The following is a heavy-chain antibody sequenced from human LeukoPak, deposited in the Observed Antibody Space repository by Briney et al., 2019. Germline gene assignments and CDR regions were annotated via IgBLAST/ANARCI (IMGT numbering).Heavy chain of an antibody. CDR1: GYTFTGYY. Sequence: ASVKVSCKASGYTFTGYYMHWVRQAPGQGLEWMGWINPNSGGTNYAQKFQGRVTMTRDTPISTAYMELSRLRSDDTAVYYCARDPFGTTGTTWFDPWGQGTLVTVSS. V-gene: IGHV1-2*02. CDR2: INPNSGGT. CDR3: ARDPFGTTGTTWFDP. D-gene: IGHD1-1*01. J-gene: IGHJ5*02.